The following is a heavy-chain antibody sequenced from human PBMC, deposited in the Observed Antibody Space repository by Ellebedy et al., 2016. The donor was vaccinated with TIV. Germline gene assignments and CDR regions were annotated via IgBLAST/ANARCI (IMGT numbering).Heavy chain of an antibody. D-gene: IGHD3-22*01. J-gene: IGHJ4*02. Sequence: GGSLRLXXAASGFTFADYAMHWVRQPPGKGLEWVSIISWNSGAIYYADSVKGRFTISRDNAQKSLFLQMNSLKPEDTALYFCARDHYYDNSGYHYFDYWGQGTLVTVSS. CDR2: ISWNSGAI. CDR3: ARDHYYDNSGYHYFDY. V-gene: IGHV3-9*01. CDR1: GFTFADYA.